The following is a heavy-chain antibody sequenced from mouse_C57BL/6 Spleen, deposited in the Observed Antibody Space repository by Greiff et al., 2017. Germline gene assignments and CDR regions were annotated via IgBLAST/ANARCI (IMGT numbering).Heavy chain of an antibody. CDR1: GFNIQNTY. CDR3: ACYYSKGDYAMDY. CDR2: IEPANGNT. J-gene: IGHJ4*01. Sequence: EVNVVESVAELVRPGASVKLSCTASGFNIQNTYMHWVKQRPEQGLEWIGRIEPANGNTKYAPKFKGKATITADTSSNTAYLQLSSLTSEDTAIYYCACYYSKGDYAMDYWGQGTSVTVSS. D-gene: IGHD1-1*01. V-gene: IGHV14-3*01.